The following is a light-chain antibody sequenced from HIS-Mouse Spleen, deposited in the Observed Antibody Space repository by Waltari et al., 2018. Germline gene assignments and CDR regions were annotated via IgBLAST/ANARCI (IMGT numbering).Light chain of an antibody. CDR3: QQRSNWPQWT. J-gene: IGKJ1*01. CDR1: PSVSSS. Sequence: EIVLTQSPATLSLSPGERATLSCRASPSVSSSLAWYQHKPGQAPRLLVHDASNHATGIPARFSGSGYATDFTLTISSLEPEDFAVYYCQQRSNWPQWTFGQGTKVEIK. V-gene: IGKV3-11*01. CDR2: DAS.